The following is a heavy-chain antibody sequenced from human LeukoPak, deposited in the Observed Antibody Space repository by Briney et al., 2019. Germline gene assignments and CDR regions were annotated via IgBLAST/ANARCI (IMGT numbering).Heavy chain of an antibody. Sequence: PWASLRLSCAASGFTFNSYAMSWVRQAPGKGLEWVADISGSGGSTYYADFVKGRFIIVSANSKNTLFLQRNSLGAETAAVYYCAKGREAYGASRLDYWGQGTLVTVSS. CDR2: ISGSGGST. V-gene: IGHV3-23*01. CDR1: GFTFNSYA. D-gene: IGHD4-17*01. J-gene: IGHJ4*02. CDR3: AKGREAYGASRLDY.